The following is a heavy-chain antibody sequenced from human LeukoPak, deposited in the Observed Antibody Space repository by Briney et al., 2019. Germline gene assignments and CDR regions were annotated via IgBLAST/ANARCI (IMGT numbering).Heavy chain of an antibody. CDR3: ARGPDFYDSSGYYPI. V-gene: IGHV4-34*01. CDR2: INHSGST. J-gene: IGHJ4*02. Sequence: KPSETLSLTCTVSGGSISSYYWSWIRQPPGKGLEWIGEINHSGSTKYNPSLKSRVTISVDRSKNQFSLKLSSVTAADTAVYYCARGPDFYDSSGYYPIWGQGTLVTVSS. CDR1: GGSISSYY. D-gene: IGHD3-22*01.